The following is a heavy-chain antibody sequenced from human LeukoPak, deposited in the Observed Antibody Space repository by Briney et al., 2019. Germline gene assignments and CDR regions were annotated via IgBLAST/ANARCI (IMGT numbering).Heavy chain of an antibody. Sequence: PGGSLRLSCAASGFTFSSYAMHWVRQAPGKGLEYVSAISSNGGSTYYANSVKGRFTISRDNSKNTLYLQMGSLRAEDMAVYYCARVDSSGYYVFDYWGQGTLVTVSS. CDR2: ISSNGGST. D-gene: IGHD3-22*01. CDR1: GFTFSSYA. J-gene: IGHJ4*02. V-gene: IGHV3-64*01. CDR3: ARVDSSGYYVFDY.